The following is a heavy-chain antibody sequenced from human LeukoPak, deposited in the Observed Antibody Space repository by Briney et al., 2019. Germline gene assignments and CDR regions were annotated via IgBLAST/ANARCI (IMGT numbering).Heavy chain of an antibody. D-gene: IGHD2-2*01. CDR3: ARGTYCSSTSCYLGYGMDV. CDR1: GGSISGYY. J-gene: IGHJ6*02. Sequence: SETLSLTCAVYGGSISGYYWSWIRQPPGKGLEWIGEINHSGSTNYNPSLKSRVTISVDTSKNQFSLKLSSVTAADTAVYYCARGTYCSSTSCYLGYGMDVWGQGTTVTVSS. V-gene: IGHV4-34*01. CDR2: INHSGST.